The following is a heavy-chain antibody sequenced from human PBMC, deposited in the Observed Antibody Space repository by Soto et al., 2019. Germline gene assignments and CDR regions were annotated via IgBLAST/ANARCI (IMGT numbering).Heavy chain of an antibody. D-gene: IGHD4-17*01. CDR3: ARDHYGDPNWFDP. Sequence: SETLSLTCTVSGGSISSYYWSWIRQPPGKGLEWIGYIYYSGSTNYNPSLKSRVTISVDTSKNQFSLKLSSVTAADTAVYYCARDHYGDPNWFDPWGQGTLVTVSS. V-gene: IGHV4-59*01. J-gene: IGHJ5*02. CDR2: IYYSGST. CDR1: GGSISSYY.